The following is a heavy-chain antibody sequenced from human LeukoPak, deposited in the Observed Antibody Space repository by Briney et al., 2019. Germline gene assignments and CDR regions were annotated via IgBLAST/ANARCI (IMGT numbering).Heavy chain of an antibody. CDR3: ARLNSLTAVDTAMAILDY. V-gene: IGHV4-59*08. CDR2: IYYSGST. J-gene: IGHJ4*02. CDR1: GGSISSYY. D-gene: IGHD5-18*01. Sequence: SETLSLTCTVSGGSISSYYWSWIRQPPGKGLEWIGYIYYSGSTNYNPSLKSRVTISVDTSKNQFSLKLSSVTAADTAVCYCARLNSLTAVDTAMAILDYWGQGTLVTVSS.